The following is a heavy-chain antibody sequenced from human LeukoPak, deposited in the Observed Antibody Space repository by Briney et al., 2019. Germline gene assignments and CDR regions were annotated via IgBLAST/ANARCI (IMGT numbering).Heavy chain of an antibody. CDR1: GYTFTNFD. J-gene: IGHJ5*02. CDR2: MSPNTGKT. Sequence: VASVKVSCKASGYTFTNFDINWVRQATGQGLEWMGRMSPNTGKTDYAQKFQGRFTITRDTSVNTVYMELSGLRSDDTAVYYCARSFVDYWSGYYRRDWLDPWGQGTLVTVSS. CDR3: ARSFVDYWSGYYRRDWLDP. V-gene: IGHV1-8*03. D-gene: IGHD3-3*01.